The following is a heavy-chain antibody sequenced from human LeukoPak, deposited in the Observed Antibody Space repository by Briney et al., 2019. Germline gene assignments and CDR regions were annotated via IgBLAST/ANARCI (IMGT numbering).Heavy chain of an antibody. CDR1: GFTFSSYA. V-gene: IGHV3-30-3*01. J-gene: IGHJ4*02. Sequence: GGSLRLSCAASGFTFSSYAMHWVRQAPGEGLEWVAVISYDGSNKYYADSVKGRFTISRDNSKNTLYLQMNSLRAEDTAVYYCAKDPTGSFDYWGQGTLVTVSS. CDR2: ISYDGSNK. D-gene: IGHD1-14*01. CDR3: AKDPTGSFDY.